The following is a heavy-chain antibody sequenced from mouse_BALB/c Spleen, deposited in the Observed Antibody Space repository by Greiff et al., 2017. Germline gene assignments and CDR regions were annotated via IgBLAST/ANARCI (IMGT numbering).Heavy chain of an antibody. V-gene: IGHV5-17*02. J-gene: IGHJ4*01. D-gene: IGHD1-1*01. CDR1: GFTFSSFG. CDR3: ARCSSYNYAMDY. Sequence: EVQLVESGGGLVQPGGSRKLSCAASGFTFSSFGMHWVRQAPEKGLEWVAYISSGSSTIYYADTVKGRFTISRDNPKNTLFLQMTSLRSEDTAMYYCARCSSYNYAMDYWGQGTSVTVSS. CDR2: ISSGSSTI.